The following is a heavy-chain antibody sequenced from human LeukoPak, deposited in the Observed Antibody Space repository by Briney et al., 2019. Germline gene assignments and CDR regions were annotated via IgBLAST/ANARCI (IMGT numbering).Heavy chain of an antibody. CDR1: VGTFSSYA. Sequence: ASVRVSRKASVGTFSSYAISWVRQAPGHGLEWMGGIIPIFVTANYAQKFQGRVTITTDKSTSTAHMALSTLRAEDTAVYYGARYLSSSWYGGLFYYWGQGTLVTVSS. CDR3: ARYLSSSWYGGLFYY. J-gene: IGHJ4*02. CDR2: IIPIFVTA. D-gene: IGHD6-13*01. V-gene: IGHV1-69*05.